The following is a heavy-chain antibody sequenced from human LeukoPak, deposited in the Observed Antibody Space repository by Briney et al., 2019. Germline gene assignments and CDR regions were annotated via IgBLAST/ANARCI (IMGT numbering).Heavy chain of an antibody. CDR1: GGTFSSYA. CDR3: ARAHLNFWSGYYQLDY. V-gene: IGHV1-46*01. Sequence: GASVKVSCKASGGTFSSYAFSWVRQAPGQGLEWMGIINPSGGSTSYAQKFQGRVTMTRDMSTSTVYMELSSLRSEDTAVYYCARAHLNFWSGYYQLDYWGQGTLVTVSS. CDR2: INPSGGST. D-gene: IGHD3-3*01. J-gene: IGHJ4*02.